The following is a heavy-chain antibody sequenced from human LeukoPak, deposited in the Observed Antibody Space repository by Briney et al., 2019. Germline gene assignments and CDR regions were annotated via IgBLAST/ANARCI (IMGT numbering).Heavy chain of an antibody. Sequence: ASVKVSCKAPGGTFSSYAISWVRQAPGQGLEWMGRIIPIFGTANYAQKFQGRVTITTDESTSTAYMELSSLGSEDTAVYYCANGAAAGTGFDYWGQGTLVTVSS. CDR1: GGTFSSYA. J-gene: IGHJ4*02. V-gene: IGHV1-69*05. D-gene: IGHD6-13*01. CDR2: IIPIFGTA. CDR3: ANGAAAGTGFDY.